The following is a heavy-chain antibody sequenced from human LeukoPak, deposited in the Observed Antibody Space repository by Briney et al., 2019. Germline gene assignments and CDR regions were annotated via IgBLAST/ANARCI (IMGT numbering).Heavy chain of an antibody. V-gene: IGHV3-20*04. CDR1: GFTFDDYG. CDR3: AKDLGLRGSPGPFDI. Sequence: GGSLRLSCAASGFTFDDYGMSWVRQAPGKGLEWVSGINWNADSTGYADSVKDRFTISRDNSKNTLHLQMNSLRAEDTAIYYCAKDLGLRGSPGPFDIWGQGTMVTVSS. CDR2: INWNADST. D-gene: IGHD1-26*01. J-gene: IGHJ3*02.